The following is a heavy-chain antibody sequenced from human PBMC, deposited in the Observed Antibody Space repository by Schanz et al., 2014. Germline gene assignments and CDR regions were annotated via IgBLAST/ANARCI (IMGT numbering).Heavy chain of an antibody. CDR3: STDLTAVDYDAIGL. CDR1: GITFSGYS. V-gene: IGHV3-48*01. J-gene: IGHJ3*01. Sequence: EVQLVESGGGLAQPGGSLRLSCAASGITFSGYSMNWVRQAPGKGLEWVSYISGSSSTKYYADSVKGRFTISRDNGKKSLYLQMNSLRAEDTAVYYCSTDLTAVDYDAIGLWGQGTMVTVSS. D-gene: IGHD4-17*01. CDR2: ISGSSSTK.